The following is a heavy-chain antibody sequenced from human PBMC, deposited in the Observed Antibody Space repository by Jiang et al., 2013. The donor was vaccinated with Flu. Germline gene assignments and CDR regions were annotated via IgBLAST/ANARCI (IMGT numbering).Heavy chain of an antibody. CDR2: IVPMFGTK. CDR3: ARNGSDNSGYYHS. Sequence: SGAEVKEPGSSVKVSCKASGDTYNNYALMWVRQAPGLGLEWMGEIVPMFGTKYYAKKFQGRVTFTADAFTSTAYMELSGLRHEDSALYYCARNGSDNSGYYHSWGQG. V-gene: IGHV1-69*01. CDR1: GDTYNNYA. D-gene: IGHD3-3*01. J-gene: IGHJ4*02.